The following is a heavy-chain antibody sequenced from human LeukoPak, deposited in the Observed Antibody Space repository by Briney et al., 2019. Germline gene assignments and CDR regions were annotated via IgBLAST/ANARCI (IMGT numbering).Heavy chain of an antibody. D-gene: IGHD5-24*01. Sequence: PSETLSLTCTVSGGSISSYYWSWIRQPPGKGLEWIEYIYYSGSTNYNPSLKSRVTISVDTSKNQFSLKLSSVTAADTAVYYCARERDGYRNFDYWGQGTLVTVSS. V-gene: IGHV4-59*01. CDR3: ARERDGYRNFDY. J-gene: IGHJ4*02. CDR2: IYYSGST. CDR1: GGSISSYY.